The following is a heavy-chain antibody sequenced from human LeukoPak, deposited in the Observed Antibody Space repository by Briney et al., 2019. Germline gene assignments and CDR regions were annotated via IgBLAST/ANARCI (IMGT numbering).Heavy chain of an antibody. CDR1: GGSFSGYY. D-gene: IGHD6-13*01. CDR2: INHNGRT. V-gene: IGHV4-34*01. CDR3: ARGSIAAAIYYYYGMDV. Sequence: SETLSLTCAVYGGSFSGYYWIGIRQPPGKGLEGIGEINHNGRTNYNPSLKTRVHISVESSKNQFSLKLSSVTAADTAVYYCARGSIAAAIYYYYGMDVWGQGTTVTVSS. J-gene: IGHJ6*02.